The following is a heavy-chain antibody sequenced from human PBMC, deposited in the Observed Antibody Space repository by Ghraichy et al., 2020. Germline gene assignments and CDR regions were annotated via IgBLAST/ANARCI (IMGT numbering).Heavy chain of an antibody. CDR2: MNPNSGNT. CDR3: ARGLSRRYCTNGVCLTPDY. D-gene: IGHD2-8*01. J-gene: IGHJ4*02. V-gene: IGHV1-8*01. CDR1: GYTFTSYD. Sequence: ASVKVSCKASGYTFTSYDINWVRQATGQGLEWMGWMNPNSGNTGYAQKFQGRVTMTRNTSISTAYMELSSLRSEDTAVYYCARGLSRRYCTNGVCLTPDYWGQGTLVTVSS.